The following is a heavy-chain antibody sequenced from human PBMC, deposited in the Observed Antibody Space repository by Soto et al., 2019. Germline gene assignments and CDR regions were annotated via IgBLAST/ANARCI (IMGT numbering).Heavy chain of an antibody. CDR3: ARAPRDYCSGGSCENAFDI. D-gene: IGHD2-15*01. Sequence: PGGSLRLSCAASGFTFSSYDMHWVRQATGKGLEWVSAIGTAGDTYYPGSVNGRFTISRENAKNSLYLQMNSLRAGDTAVYYCARAPRDYCSGGSCENAFDIWGQGTMVTVSS. J-gene: IGHJ3*02. CDR2: IGTAGDT. CDR1: GFTFSSYD. V-gene: IGHV3-13*01.